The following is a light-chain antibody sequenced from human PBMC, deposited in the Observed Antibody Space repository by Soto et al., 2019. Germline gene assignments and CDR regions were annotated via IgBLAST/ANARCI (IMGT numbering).Light chain of an antibody. Sequence: QSVLTQPPSASGTPGQTVTISCSGSSSNIGSNYVYWYQLLPGTAPKLLIXXNNQRXXGXPXRFSGSKSGTSASLAVSGLXXXXXXXXXXAAWDDSLSGRVLFGGGTKVTVL. CDR1: SSNIGSNY. CDR2: XNN. CDR3: AAWDDSLSGRVL. V-gene: IGLV1-47*01. J-gene: IGLJ2*01.